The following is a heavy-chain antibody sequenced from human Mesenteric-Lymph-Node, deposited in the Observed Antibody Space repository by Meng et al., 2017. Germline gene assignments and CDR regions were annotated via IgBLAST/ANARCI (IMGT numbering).Heavy chain of an antibody. Sequence: QAPVQQWGAGLFKPSETLSLPCAVYGGSFRGYYWSWVRQPPGKGLEWIGEINHSGSTNYNPSLKSRVTISVDTSKNQFSLILNSATGPDTAVYYCARAVDGGHYRGWYFDSWGRGTLVTVSS. J-gene: IGHJ2*01. CDR1: GGSFRGYY. V-gene: IGHV4-34*01. CDR2: INHSGST. D-gene: IGHD4/OR15-4a*01. CDR3: ARAVDGGHYRGWYFDS.